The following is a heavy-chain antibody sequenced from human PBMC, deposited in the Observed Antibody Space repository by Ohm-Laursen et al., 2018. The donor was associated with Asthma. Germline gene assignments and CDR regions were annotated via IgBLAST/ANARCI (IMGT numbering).Heavy chain of an antibody. CDR1: ADSISSGNNY. Sequence: TLSLTCPVSADSISSGNNYWSWIRQHPGKGLEWIGYIDYSGITYSNPSLKSRVTISVDTSKNQFSQKLSSVTAADTAVYYWARISGSYYLRCFDPWGQGTLVTVSS. D-gene: IGHD1-26*01. CDR3: ARISGSYYLRCFDP. CDR2: IDYSGIT. J-gene: IGHJ5*02. V-gene: IGHV4-31*03.